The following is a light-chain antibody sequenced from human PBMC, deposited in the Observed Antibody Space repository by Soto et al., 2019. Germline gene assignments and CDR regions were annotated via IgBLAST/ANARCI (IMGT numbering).Light chain of an antibody. CDR1: QSISSY. CDR2: TAS. V-gene: IGKV1-39*01. Sequence: DIQMTQSPSSLSASVGDRVTITCRASQSISSYLNWYQQKPGKAPKLLMYTASSLQSGVPSRFSGSGSGTDFTLTISSLQPEDCATYYCQQSFSTPPTFGQGTRLDIK. J-gene: IGKJ5*01. CDR3: QQSFSTPPT.